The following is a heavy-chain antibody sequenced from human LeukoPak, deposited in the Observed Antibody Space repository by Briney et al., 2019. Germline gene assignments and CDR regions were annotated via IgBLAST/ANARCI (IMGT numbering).Heavy chain of an antibody. CDR3: ANWGNTWGFDS. CDR2: IKQDGSKE. D-gene: IGHD7-27*01. J-gene: IGHJ4*02. Sequence: GGSLRLSCAASGFTFRTYAMSWVRQAPGKGLEWVANIKQDGSKEYYVDSVKGRFTISRDNAKNSLYLQMNSLRAEDTAVYYCANWGNTWGFDSWGQGTLVTVSS. CDR1: GFTFRTYA. V-gene: IGHV3-7*01.